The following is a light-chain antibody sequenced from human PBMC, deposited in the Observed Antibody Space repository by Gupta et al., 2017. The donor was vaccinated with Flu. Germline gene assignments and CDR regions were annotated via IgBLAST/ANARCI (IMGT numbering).Light chain of an antibody. CDR2: DVS. CDR3: SSYTSFTTLV. CDR1: SSDIGNYNY. V-gene: IGLV2-14*03. Sequence: HSALTQPASVSGSPEQSITISCTGTSSDIGNYNYVSWYQQHPGKAPKLMIDDVSDRPSGVSNRFSASKSGNTASLTISGLQPEDEADYYCSSYTSFTTLVFGTGTKVTVL. J-gene: IGLJ1*01.